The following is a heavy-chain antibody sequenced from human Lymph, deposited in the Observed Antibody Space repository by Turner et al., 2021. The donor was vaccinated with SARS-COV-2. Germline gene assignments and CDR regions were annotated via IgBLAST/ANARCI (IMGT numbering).Heavy chain of an antibody. CDR3: ARIAAPGLGGGVHYYYYAMDV. CDR1: GGTFSSSA. Sequence: QVQLVQSGAEVKKPGSSVKVSCKASGGTFSSSAISWVRQAPGQGLGWLGGILPLLAIANSAPKFPGRVTIPADKSTSTAYMELSSLRSEDTAVYFCARIAAPGLGGGVHYYYYAMDVWGQGTTVTVSS. CDR2: ILPLLAIA. V-gene: IGHV1-69*10. J-gene: IGHJ6*02. D-gene: IGHD6-13*01.